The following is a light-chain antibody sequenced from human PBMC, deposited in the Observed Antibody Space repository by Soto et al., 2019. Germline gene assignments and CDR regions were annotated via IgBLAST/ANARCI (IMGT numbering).Light chain of an antibody. CDR2: DVS. CDR3: SSYTSSRTHVV. CDR1: SSDVGGYNY. J-gene: IGLJ2*01. Sequence: QSALTQPASVSGSPGQSITISCTGTSSDVGGYNYVSWYQQHPGKAPKLMIYDVSNRPSGVSDRFSGSKSGNTASLNISGLQAEDEADYYCSSYTSSRTHVVLGGGTKLTVL. V-gene: IGLV2-14*01.